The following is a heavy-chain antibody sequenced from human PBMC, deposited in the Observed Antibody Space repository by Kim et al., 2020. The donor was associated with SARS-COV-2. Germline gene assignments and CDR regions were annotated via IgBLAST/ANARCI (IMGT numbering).Heavy chain of an antibody. CDR1: GAAIRSDSYY. CDR2: IASGGIT. V-gene: IGHV4-39*01. Sequence: SETLSLTCAVSGAAIRSDSYYWGWARLAPGQGLEWIGTIASGGITYYNPSLRSRVSLSMDTSKNEYSLQLTSVTAADTAVYYCAIRRGGGSYTNLWG. D-gene: IGHD3-16*01. J-gene: IGHJ2*01. CDR3: AIRRGGGSYTNL.